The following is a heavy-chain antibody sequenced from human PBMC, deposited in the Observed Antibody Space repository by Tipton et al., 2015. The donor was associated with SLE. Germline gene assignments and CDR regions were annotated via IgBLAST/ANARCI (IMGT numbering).Heavy chain of an antibody. J-gene: IGHJ5*02. CDR3: ARHPYGSGSYYNH. Sequence: TLSLTCTVSGGSISSSDHYWAWIRQPPGKGLEWLGSIDYSGSTYYNPSLESPVSMSVDTSKNHFSLKMYSLTAAATGTYYCARHPYGSGSYYNHWGQGTLVTVSS. V-gene: IGHV4-39*07. CDR2: IDYSGST. D-gene: IGHD3-10*01. CDR1: GGSISSSDHY.